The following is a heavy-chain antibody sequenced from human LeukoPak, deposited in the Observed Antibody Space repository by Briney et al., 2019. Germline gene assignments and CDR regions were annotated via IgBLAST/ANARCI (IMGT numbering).Heavy chain of an antibody. J-gene: IGHJ4*02. CDR2: IIYGGSA. CDR3: ARVGVDDSGNILKYFFDY. D-gene: IGHD4-23*01. Sequence: SETLSLTCTVSGGPIRTYQGRWFRQPPGKGLEWFGTIIYGGSANSNPSLKSRVIISVDTSKNQFSLKLSPVTAADTALYYCARVGVDDSGNILKYFFDYWGQGTLVTVSS. V-gene: IGHV4-59*01. CDR1: GGPIRTYQ.